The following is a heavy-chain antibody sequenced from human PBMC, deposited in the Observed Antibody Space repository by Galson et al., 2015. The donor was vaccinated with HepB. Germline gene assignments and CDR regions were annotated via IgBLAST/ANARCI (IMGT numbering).Heavy chain of an antibody. D-gene: IGHD5-18*01. Sequence: SVKVSCKASGYSFTNYGVGWVRQAPGQRLEWMGWISPYNGNTNYAQNFQDRVTMTTDTSTSTVYLEVRSLRSDDTAVYYCGRVADTVMIGAFDIWGQGTLVSVSS. CDR2: ISPYNGNT. V-gene: IGHV1-18*04. CDR3: GRVADTVMIGAFDI. J-gene: IGHJ3*02. CDR1: GYSFTNYG.